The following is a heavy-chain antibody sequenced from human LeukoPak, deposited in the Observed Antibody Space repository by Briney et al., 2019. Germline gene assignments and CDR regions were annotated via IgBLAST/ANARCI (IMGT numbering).Heavy chain of an antibody. J-gene: IGHJ3*02. V-gene: IGHV3-23*01. Sequence: GGSLRLSCAASGFTFSSYAMSWVRQAPGKGLEWVSSISYNGGSTYYADSVKGRFTISRDNAKNSLYLQMNSLRAEDTAVYYCARVPPQWLPNRDAFDIWGQGTMVTVSS. CDR2: ISYNGGST. CDR1: GFTFSSYA. D-gene: IGHD6-19*01. CDR3: ARVPPQWLPNRDAFDI.